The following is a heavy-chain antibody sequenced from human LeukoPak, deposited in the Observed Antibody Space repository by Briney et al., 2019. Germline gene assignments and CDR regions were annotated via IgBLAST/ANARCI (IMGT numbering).Heavy chain of an antibody. CDR2: ISHDGFI. V-gene: IGHV3-74*01. CDR3: ARDWVYKIDY. CDR1: GFTFSSYV. J-gene: IGHJ4*02. D-gene: IGHD5-24*01. Sequence: GGSLRLSCETTGFTFSSYVMHWVRRTPGKGLVWVSRISHDGFISYADSVKGRFTISRDNAKNTLILQMNSLRAEDTAVYYCARDWVYKIDYWGRGTLVTVSS.